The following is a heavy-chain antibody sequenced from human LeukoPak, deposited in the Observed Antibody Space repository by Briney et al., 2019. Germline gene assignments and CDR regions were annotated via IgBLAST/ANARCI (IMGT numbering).Heavy chain of an antibody. CDR2: ISGDGGST. V-gene: IGHV3-43*02. CDR1: GFTFDDYA. Sequence: GGSLRLSCAASGFTFDDYAMHWVRHAPGKGLEWVSLISGDGGSTYYADSVKGRFTISRDNSKNSLYLQMNSLTTEDTALYYCAKPGAVAGTGYYFDYWGQGTLVTVSS. D-gene: IGHD6-19*01. CDR3: AKPGAVAGTGYYFDY. J-gene: IGHJ4*02.